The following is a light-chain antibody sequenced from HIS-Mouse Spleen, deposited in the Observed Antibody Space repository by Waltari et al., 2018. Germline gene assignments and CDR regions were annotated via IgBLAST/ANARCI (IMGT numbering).Light chain of an antibody. J-gene: IGKJ2*01. CDR3: QQYYSYPPT. CDR2: AAS. CDR1: QSISSY. Sequence: AIRMTQSPSSFSASTGDRVTITCRASQSISSYLAWYQQKPGKAPKLLIYAASTLQSGVPSRFSGSGSGTDFTLTISCLQSEDFATYYCQQYYSYPPTFGQGTKLEIK. V-gene: IGKV1-8*01.